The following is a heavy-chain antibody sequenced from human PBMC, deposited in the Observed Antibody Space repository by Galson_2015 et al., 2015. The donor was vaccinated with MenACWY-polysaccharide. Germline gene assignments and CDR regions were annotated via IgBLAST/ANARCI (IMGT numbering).Heavy chain of an antibody. J-gene: IGHJ4*02. V-gene: IGHV3-23*01. CDR2: LSPTTGNT. D-gene: IGHD3-10*01. CDR1: GLTFSSYG. CDR3: AKGAAHHVSGNYYDY. Sequence: SLRLSCAGSGLTFSSYGMGWVRQAPGKGLEWVSGLSPTTGNTYYADSVRGRFTISRDNSKNTLYLQMDSLRAEDTALYYCAKGAAHHVSGNYYDYWGQGTQGTVSS.